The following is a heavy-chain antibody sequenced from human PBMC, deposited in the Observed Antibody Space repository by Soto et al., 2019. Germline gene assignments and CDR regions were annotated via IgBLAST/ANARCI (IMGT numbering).Heavy chain of an antibody. J-gene: IGHJ4*02. CDR1: GXTFTSYG. V-gene: IGHV1-18*01. Sequence: ASVKVSCKASGXTFTSYGISWVRQAPGQGLEWMGWISAYNGNTNYAQKLQGRVTMTTDTSTSPAYLELRSLRSADPAVSYCEGGRGLGYWGWSRGEGYDWGQIVLVTVSS. CDR3: EGGRGLGYWGWSRGEGYD. D-gene: IGHD2-15*01. CDR2: ISAYNGNT.